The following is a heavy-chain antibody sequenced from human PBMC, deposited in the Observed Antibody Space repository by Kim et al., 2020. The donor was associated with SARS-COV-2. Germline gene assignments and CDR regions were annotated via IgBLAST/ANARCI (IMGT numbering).Heavy chain of an antibody. J-gene: IGHJ5*02. CDR1: GGSISNFDYF. CDR2: VHYTGST. CDR3: ARHRPHEDWLDP. V-gene: IGHV4-39*01. Sequence: SETLSLTCTVSGGSISNFDYFWAWIRQSPGKGLESLAYVHYTGSTFYNPSLRSRVTISVDTSMNQFSLRLTSVTAADTAVYYCARHRPHEDWLDPWGQGTLVTVSS.